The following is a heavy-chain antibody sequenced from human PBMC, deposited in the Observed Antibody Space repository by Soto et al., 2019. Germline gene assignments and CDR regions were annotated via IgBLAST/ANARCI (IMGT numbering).Heavy chain of an antibody. D-gene: IGHD3-3*02. J-gene: IGHJ5*02. CDR1: GGSISSYY. Sequence: SETLSLTCTVSGGSISSYYWSWIRQPSGKGLEWIGYIYYSGSINYNPSLKSRVTISVDTSKNQFSLKLSSVTAAYTAVYYCASPKIAFYNWFDPWGQGTLVTVSS. CDR3: ASPKIAFYNWFDP. CDR2: IYYSGSI. V-gene: IGHV4-59*08.